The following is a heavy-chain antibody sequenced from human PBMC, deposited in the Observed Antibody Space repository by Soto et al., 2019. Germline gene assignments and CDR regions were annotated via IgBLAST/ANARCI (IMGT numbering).Heavy chain of an antibody. CDR1: GYTFSTYA. J-gene: IGHJ4*02. Sequence: ASVKVSCKASGYTFSTYAMHWVRQAPGERLEWMGCINAGNGNTKYSQKFQGRLTITRDTSASTAYMELSSLTVEETAVYYCARASVLPFLEWLLFTGTLDFWGPGTLVTVSS. D-gene: IGHD3-3*01. CDR2: INAGNGNT. V-gene: IGHV1-3*01. CDR3: ARASVLPFLEWLLFTGTLDF.